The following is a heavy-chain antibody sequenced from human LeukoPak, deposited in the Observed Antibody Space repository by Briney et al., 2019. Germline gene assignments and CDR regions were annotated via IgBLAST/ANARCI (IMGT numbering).Heavy chain of an antibody. Sequence: SETLSLTCTVSGGSISDYYWSWIRQPPGKGLEWIGNIYHNGNTNYSPSLKSRVTMSLDTSKSQFSLKLRSVTGADTGVYYCARGGGWLPDYWGQGTLVIVSS. D-gene: IGHD5-24*01. J-gene: IGHJ4*02. CDR2: IYHNGNT. V-gene: IGHV4-59*01. CDR3: ARGGGWLPDY. CDR1: GGSISDYY.